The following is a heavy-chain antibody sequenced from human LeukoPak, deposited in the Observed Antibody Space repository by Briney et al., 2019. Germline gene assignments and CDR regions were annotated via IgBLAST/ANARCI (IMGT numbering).Heavy chain of an antibody. Sequence: SETLSLTCTVSGGSISSYYWSWIRQPAGKGLEWIGRIYTSGSTNYNPSLKSRVTMSVDTSKNQFSLKQSSVTAADTAVYYCARDFKRKEWFGDRNWFDPWGQGTLVTVSS. CDR3: ARDFKRKEWFGDRNWFDP. J-gene: IGHJ5*02. CDR2: IYTSGST. D-gene: IGHD3-10*01. V-gene: IGHV4-4*07. CDR1: GGSISSYY.